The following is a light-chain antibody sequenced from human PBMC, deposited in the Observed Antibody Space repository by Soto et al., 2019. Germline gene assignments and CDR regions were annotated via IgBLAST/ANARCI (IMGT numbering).Light chain of an antibody. V-gene: IGKV1-33*01. CDR2: DAY. Sequence: DIQMIQSPSSLSASVGARVTITCQASQDISTYLNWYQQKPGKPPKLLIYDAYNLETGVPSRFSGRGSGTDFSFTITSLQPEDTATYYCQQYDNLPYIFGQGTKLEIK. CDR1: QDISTY. J-gene: IGKJ2*01. CDR3: QQYDNLPYI.